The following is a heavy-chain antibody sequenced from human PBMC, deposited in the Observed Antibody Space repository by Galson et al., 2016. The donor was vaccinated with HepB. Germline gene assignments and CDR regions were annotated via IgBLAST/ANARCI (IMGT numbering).Heavy chain of an antibody. CDR1: Y. CDR2: IYYSGVA. J-gene: IGHJ4*02. CDR3: ARGASYYDY. V-gene: IGHV4-31*02. Sequence: YWSWIRQHPGKGLEWMGYIYYSGVAHYSPSLKSRLDISIDTSQNQFSLKLTSVTAADTAVYYCARGASYYDYWGQGTLVTVSP. D-gene: IGHD3-10*01.